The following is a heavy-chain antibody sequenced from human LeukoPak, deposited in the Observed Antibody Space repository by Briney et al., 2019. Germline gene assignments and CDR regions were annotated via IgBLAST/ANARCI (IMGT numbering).Heavy chain of an antibody. CDR3: ARGIVGATRGGYYFDY. D-gene: IGHD1-26*01. Sequence: SLRLSCAASGFTIDDYAMHWVRQAPGKGLEWVSGISWNSGSIGYADSVKGRFTISRDNAKDSLYLQMNSLRAEDTALYYCARGIVGATRGGYYFDYWGQGTLVTFSS. V-gene: IGHV3-9*01. CDR1: GFTIDDYA. J-gene: IGHJ4*02. CDR2: ISWNSGSI.